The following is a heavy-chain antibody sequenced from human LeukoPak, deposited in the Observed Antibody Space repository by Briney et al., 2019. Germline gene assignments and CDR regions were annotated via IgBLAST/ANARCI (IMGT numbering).Heavy chain of an antibody. V-gene: IGHV1-2*02. J-gene: IGHJ4*02. CDR1: GYTFTGYY. CDR2: INPNSGGT. D-gene: IGHD3-16*01. Sequence: ASAKVSCKASGYTFTGYYMHWVRQAPGQGLEWMGWINPNSGGTNYAQKFQGRVTMTRDTSISTAYMELSGLRSDDTAVYYCARVRYRLAETYIDYWGQGTLVTVSS. CDR3: ARVRYRLAETYIDY.